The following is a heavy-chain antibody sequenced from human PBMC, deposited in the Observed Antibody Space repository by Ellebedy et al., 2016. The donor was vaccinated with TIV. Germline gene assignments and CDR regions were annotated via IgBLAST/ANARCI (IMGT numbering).Heavy chain of an antibody. V-gene: IGHV1-2*02. CDR1: GYTFTGYY. Sequence: AASVKVSCKASGYTFTGYYIRWVRQAPGQGLEWMGWIKPKNGGTNYAQKFQGRVTMTRDTSISTAYMELSWLRSADTAVYYCARDGACGGDCYGDNYWGQGSLVTVSS. CDR3: ARDGACGGDCYGDNY. J-gene: IGHJ4*02. CDR2: IKPKNGGT. D-gene: IGHD2-21*02.